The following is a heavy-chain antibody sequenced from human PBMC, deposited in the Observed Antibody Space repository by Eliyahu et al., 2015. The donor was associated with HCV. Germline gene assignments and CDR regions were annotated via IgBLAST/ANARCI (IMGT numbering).Heavy chain of an antibody. Sequence: EVQMLESGGGLAQPGGTLRLSCAASGFTFSSYAMTWVRQAPGKGLEWASGISGSGSCPYYADSVRGRFTISRDNSKNTLYLQMNSLSAEDTAVYYCTKGVGYSHSWYPFDYWGQGTLVTVSS. CDR3: TKGVGYSHSWYPFDY. CDR1: GFTFSSYA. D-gene: IGHD6-13*01. J-gene: IGHJ4*02. CDR2: ISGSGSCP. V-gene: IGHV3-23*01.